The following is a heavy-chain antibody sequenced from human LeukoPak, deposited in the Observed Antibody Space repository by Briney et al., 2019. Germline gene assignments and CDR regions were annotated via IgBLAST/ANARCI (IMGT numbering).Heavy chain of an antibody. Sequence: GASVKVSCKASGYTFTSYYMHWVRQAPGQGLEWMGWINPNSGGTNYAQKFQGRVTMTRDTSISTAYMELSRLRSDDTAVYYCARDAVAARRYAPHYYYMDVWGKGTTVTVSS. CDR1: GYTFTSYY. J-gene: IGHJ6*03. CDR3: ARDAVAARRYAPHYYYMDV. V-gene: IGHV1-2*02. CDR2: INPNSGGT. D-gene: IGHD6-6*01.